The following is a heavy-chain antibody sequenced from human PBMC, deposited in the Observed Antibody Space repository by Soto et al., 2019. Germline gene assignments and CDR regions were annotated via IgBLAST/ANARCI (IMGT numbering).Heavy chain of an antibody. J-gene: IGHJ4*02. CDR3: AKEEMATIDY. CDR2: ISYDGSNK. V-gene: IGHV3-30*18. CDR1: GFTFSHYG. Sequence: QVQLVESGGGVVQPGRSLRLSCAASGFTFSHYGMQWVRQAPGKGLEWVAVISYDGSNKYYADSVKGRFTISRDNSKDTLFLQMNSLRAEDTAVYFCAKEEMATIDYCGQGSLVTVSS.